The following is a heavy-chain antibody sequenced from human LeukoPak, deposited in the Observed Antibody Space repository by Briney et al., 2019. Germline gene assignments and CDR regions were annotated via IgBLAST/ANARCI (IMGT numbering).Heavy chain of an antibody. CDR1: GFTFSSYA. CDR2: ISGSGGST. J-gene: IGHJ4*02. V-gene: IGHV3-23*01. CDR3: AKDRGYSGYDFPFFDY. Sequence: HPGGSLRLSCAASGFTFSSYAMSWVRQAPGKGLEWVSAISGSGGSTYYADSVKGRFTISRDNSKNTLYLQMNSLRAEDTAVYYCAKDRGYSGYDFPFFDYWGQGTLVTVSS. D-gene: IGHD5-12*01.